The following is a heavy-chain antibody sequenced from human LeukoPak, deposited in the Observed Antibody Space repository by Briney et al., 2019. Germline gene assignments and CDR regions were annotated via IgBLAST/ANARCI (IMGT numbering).Heavy chain of an antibody. D-gene: IGHD3-22*01. V-gene: IGHV3-23*01. J-gene: IGHJ5*01. CDR2: ISGSAGST. Sequence: GGSLRLSCAVSGFTFSTYAMTWVRQAPGKGMEWVSGISGSAGSTYYADSVKGRFTISRDNSKNTVYLQMNSLRVEDTAVYYCAKVRRGIVVEGHDSWGRGTLVTVSS. CDR1: GFTFSTYA. CDR3: AKVRRGIVVEGHDS.